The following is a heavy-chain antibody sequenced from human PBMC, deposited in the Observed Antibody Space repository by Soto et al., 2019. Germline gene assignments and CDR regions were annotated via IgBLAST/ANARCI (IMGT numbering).Heavy chain of an antibody. D-gene: IGHD2-21*01. CDR3: ANLVVGASLFSRWLDGFGY. J-gene: IGHJ4*02. CDR1: GFTFSSYA. CDR2: ISGSGGST. V-gene: IGHV3-23*01. Sequence: EVQLLESGGGLVQPGGSLRLSCAASGFTFSSYAMSWVRQAPGKGLEWVSGISGSGGSTYYADSVTGRFTISRDNTKNPLCLQIDPLGAADTALDCCANLVVGASLFSRWLDGFGYWGQGTLVTVSS.